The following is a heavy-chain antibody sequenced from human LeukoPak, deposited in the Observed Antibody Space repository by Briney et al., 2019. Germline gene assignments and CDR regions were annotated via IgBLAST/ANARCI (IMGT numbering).Heavy chain of an antibody. D-gene: IGHD3-10*01. CDR1: GGSISSGSYY. Sequence: PSQTLSLTCTVSGGSISSGSYYWSWIRQPAGKGLEWIGRIYTSGSTNYNPSLKSRVTMSVDTSKNQFSLKLSSVTAADTAVYYCARDGMVRGVIWGNWFDPWGQGTLVTVSS. CDR3: ARDGMVRGVIWGNWFDP. J-gene: IGHJ5*02. CDR2: IYTSGST. V-gene: IGHV4-61*02.